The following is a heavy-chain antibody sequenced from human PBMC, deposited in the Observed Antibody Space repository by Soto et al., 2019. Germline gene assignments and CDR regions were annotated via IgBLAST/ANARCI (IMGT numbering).Heavy chain of an antibody. V-gene: IGHV1-2*04. CDR2: INPNSGGT. Sequence: QVQLVQSGAEVKKPGASVKVSCKASGYTFTGYYMHWVRQAPGQGLEWMGWINPNSGGTNYAQKFQGWVTMTRDTSIRTASKELRRLRFDNTAVYDWARYLSVATMVGVVTLDYWGQGALVTVSS. D-gene: IGHD3-10*01. CDR3: ARYLSVATMVGVVTLDY. J-gene: IGHJ4*02. CDR1: GYTFTGYY.